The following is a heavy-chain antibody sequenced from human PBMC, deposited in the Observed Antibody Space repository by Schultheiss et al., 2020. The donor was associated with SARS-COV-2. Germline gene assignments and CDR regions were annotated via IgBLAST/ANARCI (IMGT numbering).Heavy chain of an antibody. D-gene: IGHD6-19*01. CDR1: GGSFSGYY. Sequence: SETLSLTCAVYGGSFSGYYWSWIRQPPGKGLEWIGEINHSGSTNYNPSLKSRVTISVDTSKNQFSLKVDSVTAADTAMYFCAKAVAGSQAPDYWGQGTLVTVSS. V-gene: IGHV4-34*01. CDR2: INHSGST. J-gene: IGHJ4*02. CDR3: AKAVAGSQAPDY.